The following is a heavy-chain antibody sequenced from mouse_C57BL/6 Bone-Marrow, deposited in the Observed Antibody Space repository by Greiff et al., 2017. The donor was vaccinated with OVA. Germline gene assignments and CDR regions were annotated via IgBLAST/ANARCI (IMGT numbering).Heavy chain of an antibody. CDR1: GFTFSSYA. D-gene: IGHD4-1*01. J-gene: IGHJ3*01. CDR2: ISDGGSYT. V-gene: IGHV5-4*01. Sequence: EVQLVESGGGLVKPGGSLKLSCAASGFTFSSYAMSWVRQTPEKRLEWVATISDGGSYTYYPDNVKGRFTISRDNAKNNLYLQMSHLKSEDTAMYYCARDSLGSSLFAYWGQGTLVTVSA. CDR3: ARDSLGSSLFAY.